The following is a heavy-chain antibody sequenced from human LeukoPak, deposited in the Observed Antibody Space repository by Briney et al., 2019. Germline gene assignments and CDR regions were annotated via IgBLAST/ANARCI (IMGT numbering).Heavy chain of an antibody. CDR2: ISSSSSYI. D-gene: IGHD6-6*01. CDR1: GFTFSSYS. Sequence: GSLRLSCAASGFTFSSYSMNWVRQAPGKGLEWVSSISSSSSYIYYADSVKGRFTISRDNAKNSLYLQMNSLRAEDTAVYYCARDSPSSSTLDYWGQGTLVTVSS. CDR3: ARDSPSSSTLDY. J-gene: IGHJ4*02. V-gene: IGHV3-21*01.